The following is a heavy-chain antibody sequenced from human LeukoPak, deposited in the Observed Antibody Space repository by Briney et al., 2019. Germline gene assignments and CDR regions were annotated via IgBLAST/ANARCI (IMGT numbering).Heavy chain of an antibody. Sequence: PGRSLRLSCAASGFTFSSYAMHWVRQAPGKGLEWVAVISYDGSNKYYADSVKGRFTISRDSSKNTVYLQMNSLRADDTAVYFCAAGGGPFDYWGQGTLVTVSS. J-gene: IGHJ4*02. CDR2: ISYDGSNK. V-gene: IGHV3-30*14. D-gene: IGHD3-10*01. CDR1: GFTFSSYA. CDR3: AAGGGPFDY.